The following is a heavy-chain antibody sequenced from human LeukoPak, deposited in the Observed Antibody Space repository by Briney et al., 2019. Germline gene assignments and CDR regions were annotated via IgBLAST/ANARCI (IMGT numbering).Heavy chain of an antibody. D-gene: IGHD1-1*01. J-gene: IGHJ5*02. Sequence: SETLSPACTVAGGSISSYYWGWIRQPPGKGLEWIGHIYGSGSTTYNPSFKSRVTLSVDTPKNQSSLKLSSVTAADTAVYYCAREGTSGTHLNWFDPWGQGTLVTVSS. CDR2: IYGSGST. CDR3: AREGTSGTHLNWFDP. V-gene: IGHV4-59*01. CDR1: GGSISSYY.